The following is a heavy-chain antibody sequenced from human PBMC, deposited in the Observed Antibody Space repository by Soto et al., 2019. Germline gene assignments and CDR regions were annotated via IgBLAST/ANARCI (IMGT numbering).Heavy chain of an antibody. CDR3: ARPTEPGTSDAFDI. D-gene: IGHD1-1*01. J-gene: IGHJ3*02. Sequence: QLQLQESGPGLVKPSETLSLTCTVSGGSISSTTYYWGWIRQPPGKGLEWIGSIYRSGSTYYNPSLKGRVTISVDTSNDQFSLRLSSVTAADTAVYYCARPTEPGTSDAFDIWGQGTKVTV. CDR1: GGSISSTTYY. CDR2: IYRSGST. V-gene: IGHV4-39*01.